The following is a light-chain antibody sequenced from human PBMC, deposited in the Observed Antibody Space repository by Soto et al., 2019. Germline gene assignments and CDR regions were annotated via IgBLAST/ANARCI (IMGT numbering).Light chain of an antibody. CDR1: SGHSNYP. CDR3: QTWATGIRV. V-gene: IGLV4-69*01. CDR2: VNSDGSH. J-gene: IGLJ2*01. Sequence: QPVLTQSPSASASPGASVNLTCTLSSGHSNYPVAWHQQQPEKGPRYLMQVNSDGSHKKGDGIPDRFSGSSSGAERFLTISSLQSEDEADYYCQTWATGIRVFGGGTKVTVL.